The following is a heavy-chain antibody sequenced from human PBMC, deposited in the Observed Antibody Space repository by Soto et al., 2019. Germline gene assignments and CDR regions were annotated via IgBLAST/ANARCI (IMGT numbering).Heavy chain of an antibody. CDR3: ARVDCSGGSCYSGY. CDR1: GYTFTSYA. V-gene: IGHV1-3*01. D-gene: IGHD2-15*01. Sequence: QVQLVQSGAEVKKPGASVKVSCKASGYTFTSYAMHWVRQAPGQRLEWMGWINAGNGNTKYSQKFQGRVTITRDTSASTDYMELSSLRSEDTAVYYCARVDCSGGSCYSGYWGQGTLVTVSS. CDR2: INAGNGNT. J-gene: IGHJ4*02.